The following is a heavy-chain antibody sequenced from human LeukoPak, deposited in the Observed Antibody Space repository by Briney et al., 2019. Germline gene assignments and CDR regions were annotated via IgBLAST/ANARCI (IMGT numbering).Heavy chain of an antibody. CDR2: ISTYNGNT. CDR3: ARDSSGYYPTDY. Sequence: ASVKVSCKASGYTFNIYGIIWVRQAPGQGLEWVGWISTYNGNTNYAQKLQGRVTMTTDTSTSTAYMELRSLRSDDTAVYYCARDSSGYYPTDYWGQGTLVTVSS. V-gene: IGHV1-18*01. J-gene: IGHJ4*02. D-gene: IGHD3-22*01. CDR1: GYTFNIYG.